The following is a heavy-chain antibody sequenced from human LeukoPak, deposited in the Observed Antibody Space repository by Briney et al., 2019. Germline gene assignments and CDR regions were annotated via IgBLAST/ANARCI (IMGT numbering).Heavy chain of an antibody. Sequence: ASVKVSCKASGGTFSSYAISWVRQAPGQGLEWMGGIIPIFGTANYAQKFQGRVTITADESTSTAYMELSSLRSEDTAVYYCAREAPPDYYGSGSYHDYWGQGTLVTVSS. J-gene: IGHJ4*02. CDR3: AREAPPDYYGSGSYHDY. CDR1: GGTFSSYA. CDR2: IIPIFGTA. D-gene: IGHD3-10*01. V-gene: IGHV1-69*13.